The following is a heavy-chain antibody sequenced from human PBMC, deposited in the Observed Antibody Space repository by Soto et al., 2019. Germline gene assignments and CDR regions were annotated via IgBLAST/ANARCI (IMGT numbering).Heavy chain of an antibody. Sequence: GGSLRLSFAASGFTFDTFGMPWVSQAPGKGLEWVALILYDGSNKYYADSVKGRFTISRDNSKNTLFLEMTSLRPEDTAVYYCAKRTYDSRGFDPNYYYGMEVWVQGTTVTVSS. CDR3: AKRTYDSRGFDPNYYYGMEV. CDR2: ILYDGSNK. D-gene: IGHD3-22*01. CDR1: GFTFDTFG. V-gene: IGHV3-30*18. J-gene: IGHJ6*02.